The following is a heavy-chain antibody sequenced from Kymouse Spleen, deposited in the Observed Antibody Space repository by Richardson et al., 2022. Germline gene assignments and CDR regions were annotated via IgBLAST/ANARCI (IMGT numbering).Heavy chain of an antibody. CDR1: GFTFSSYW. Sequence: EVQLVESGGGLVQPGGSLRLSCAASGFTFSSYWMHWVRQAPGKGLVWVSRINSDGSSTSYADSVKGRFTISRDNAKNTLYLQMNSLRAEDTAVYYCAREGITMVRGVLYYYGMDVWGQGTTVTVSS. D-gene: IGHD3-10*01. V-gene: IGHV3-74*01. CDR3: AREGITMVRGVLYYYGMDV. CDR2: INSDGSST. J-gene: IGHJ6*02.